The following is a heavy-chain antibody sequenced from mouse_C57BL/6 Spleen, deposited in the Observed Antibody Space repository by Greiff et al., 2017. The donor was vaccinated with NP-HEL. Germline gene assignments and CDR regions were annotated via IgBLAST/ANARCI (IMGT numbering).Heavy chain of an antibody. CDR3: AREGGIYYGSSWFAY. CDR2: IYPGSGNT. J-gene: IGHJ3*01. Sequence: VQLQQSGAELVRPGASVKLSCKASGYTFTDYYINWVKQRPGQGLEWIARIYPGSGNTYYNEKFKGKATLTAEKSSSTAYMQLSSLTSEDSAVYFCAREGGIYYGSSWFAYWGQGTLVTVSA. CDR1: GYTFTDYY. V-gene: IGHV1-76*01. D-gene: IGHD1-1*01.